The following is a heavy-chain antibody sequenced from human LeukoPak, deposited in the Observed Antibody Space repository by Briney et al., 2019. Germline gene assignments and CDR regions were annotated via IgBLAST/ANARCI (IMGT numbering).Heavy chain of an antibody. V-gene: IGHV4-31*03. Sequence: PSETLSLTCTVSGGSISSGGYYWSWIRQHPGKGLEWIGYIYYSGSTYYNPSLKSRVTISVDTSKNQFSLKLSSVTAADTAVYYCASLTDSGSYPLYYFDYWGQGTLVTVSS. CDR3: ASLTDSGSYPLYYFDY. J-gene: IGHJ4*02. CDR2: IYYSGST. D-gene: IGHD1-26*01. CDR1: GGSISSGGYY.